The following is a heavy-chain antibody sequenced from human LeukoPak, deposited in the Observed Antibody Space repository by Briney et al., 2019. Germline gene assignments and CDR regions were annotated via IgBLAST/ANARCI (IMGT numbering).Heavy chain of an antibody. Sequence: GGSLRLSCAAPGFTFSSYAMSWVRQAPGKGLEWVSAISGSGGSTYYADSVKGRFTISRDNSKNTLYLQMNSLRAEDTAVYYCAKTVTPPSGVGIWGQGIMVTVSS. V-gene: IGHV3-23*01. J-gene: IGHJ3*02. CDR1: GFTFSSYA. D-gene: IGHD4-17*01. CDR3: AKTVTPPSGVGI. CDR2: ISGSGGST.